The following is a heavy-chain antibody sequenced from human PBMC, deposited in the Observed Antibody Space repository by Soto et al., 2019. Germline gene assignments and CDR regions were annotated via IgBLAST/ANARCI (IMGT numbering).Heavy chain of an antibody. CDR3: ARGLGLYYFDY. J-gene: IGHJ4*02. CDR1: GYALTIYA. CDR2: INAGNGNT. D-gene: IGHD1-26*01. Sequence: EASVKVSCKASGYALTIYAMHWVRQAPGQRLEWMGWINAGNGNTKYSQKFQGRVTITRDTSASTAYMELSSLRSEDTAVYYCARGLGLYYFDYWGQGTLVTVS. V-gene: IGHV1-3*01.